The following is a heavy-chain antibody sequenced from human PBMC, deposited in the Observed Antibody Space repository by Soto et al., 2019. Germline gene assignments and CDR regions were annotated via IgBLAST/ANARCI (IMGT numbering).Heavy chain of an antibody. CDR2: ITSSSGT. CDR1: GFTFSTHS. D-gene: IGHD2-2*01. Sequence: GGSLRLSCAASGFTFSTHSMNWVRQAPGKGLEWISYITSSSGTMYAEYVKGRFTISRDNAQNSLYLQMNSLRAEDPAVYFCVGEVGFQLIYWGQGTLVTVSS. J-gene: IGHJ4*02. CDR3: VGEVGFQLIY. V-gene: IGHV3-48*01.